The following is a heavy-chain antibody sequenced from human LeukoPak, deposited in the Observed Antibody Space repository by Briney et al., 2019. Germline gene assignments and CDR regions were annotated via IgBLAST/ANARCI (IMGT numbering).Heavy chain of an antibody. Sequence: GASVKVSCKASGYTFTGYYMHWVRQAPRQGLEWMGWINTNSGGTNYAQKFQGRVTMTRDTSISTAYMELSRLRSDDTAVYYCARDRVRYDYYDSSAYDAFDLCGQGTMVTVSP. CDR2: INTNSGGT. J-gene: IGHJ3*01. D-gene: IGHD3-22*01. V-gene: IGHV1-2*02. CDR1: GYTFTGYY. CDR3: ARDRVRYDYYDSSAYDAFDL.